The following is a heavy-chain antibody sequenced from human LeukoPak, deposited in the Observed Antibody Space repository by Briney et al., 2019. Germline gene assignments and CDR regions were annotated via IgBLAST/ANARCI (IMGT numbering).Heavy chain of an antibody. CDR2: SNNDGRNT. J-gene: IGHJ3*02. V-gene: IGHV3-74*01. D-gene: IGHD1-26*01. Sequence: PGVPLRLSCAASGLTFSSYWMHWVRQAPGKGLVWVSRSNNDGRNTNYADSVKDRFTISRDNAKNTLYLQMNSLRAEDTAVYYCARSWDGAFDIWGQGTMVTVSS. CDR1: GLTFSSYW. CDR3: ARSWDGAFDI.